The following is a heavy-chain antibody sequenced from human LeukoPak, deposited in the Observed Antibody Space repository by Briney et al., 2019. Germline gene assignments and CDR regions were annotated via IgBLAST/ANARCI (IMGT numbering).Heavy chain of an antibody. D-gene: IGHD3-16*02. Sequence: GGSLRLSCAASGFTFSSYSMNWVRQAPGKGLEWVSSISSSSSYIYYADSVKGRFTISRDNAKNSLYLQMNSLRAEDTAVYYCAKDLTFGGVIVIPGPFDYWGQGTLVTVSS. CDR3: AKDLTFGGVIVIPGPFDY. CDR1: GFTFSSYS. V-gene: IGHV3-21*04. CDR2: ISSSSSYI. J-gene: IGHJ4*02.